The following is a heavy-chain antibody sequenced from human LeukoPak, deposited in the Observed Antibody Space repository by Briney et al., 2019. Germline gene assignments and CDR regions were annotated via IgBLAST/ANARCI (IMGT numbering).Heavy chain of an antibody. CDR2: INPNSGGT. CDR3: ARGLWFGELSSIFGY. J-gene: IGHJ4*02. Sequence: ASVKVSCKASGYTFTGYYMHWVRQAPGQGLEWMRWINPNSGGTNYAQKFQGRVTMTRDTSISTAYMELSRLRSDDTAVYYCARGLWFGELSSIFGYWGQGTLVTVSS. D-gene: IGHD3-10*01. CDR1: GYTFTGYY. V-gene: IGHV1-2*02.